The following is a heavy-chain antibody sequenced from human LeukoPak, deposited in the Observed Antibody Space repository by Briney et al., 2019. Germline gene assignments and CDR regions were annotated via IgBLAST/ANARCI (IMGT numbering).Heavy chain of an antibody. Sequence: SETLSLTCTVSGGSISSSSYYWGWIRQPPGKGLEWIGYIYHSGSTYYNPSLKSRVTISVDRSKNQFSLKLSSVTAADTAVYYCARSAGYCSSTSCYAGYYYGMDVWGQGTTVTVSS. CDR2: IYHSGST. D-gene: IGHD2-2*01. CDR3: ARSAGYCSSTSCYAGYYYGMDV. CDR1: GGSISSSSYY. V-gene: IGHV4-39*07. J-gene: IGHJ6*02.